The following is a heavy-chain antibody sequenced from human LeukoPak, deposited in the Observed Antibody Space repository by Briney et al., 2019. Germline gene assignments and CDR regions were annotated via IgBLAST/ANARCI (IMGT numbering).Heavy chain of an antibody. CDR3: ARDHAPYDFWSGYYYYYGMDV. Sequence: ASVKVSCKASGYTFTSYGISWVRQAPGQGLEWMGWISAYNGNTNYAQKLQGRVTMTTDTSTSTAYMELRSLRSDDTAVHYCARDHAPYDFWSGYYYYYGMDVWGQGTTVTVSS. D-gene: IGHD3-3*01. CDR2: ISAYNGNT. CDR1: GYTFTSYG. V-gene: IGHV1-18*01. J-gene: IGHJ6*02.